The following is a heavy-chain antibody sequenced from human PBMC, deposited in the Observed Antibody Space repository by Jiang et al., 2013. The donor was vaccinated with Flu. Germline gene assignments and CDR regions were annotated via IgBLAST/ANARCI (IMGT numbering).Heavy chain of an antibody. J-gene: IGHJ4*02. V-gene: IGHV1-46*01. CDR2: INPYGDGT. Sequence: AEVKKPGASVKVSCKASGFTFSSYYMVWVRQAPGQGLEWMGIINPYGDGTTYAQKFQGRVTMTRDTSTSTVYMEISSLRSEDTAMYHCARDSSRDYYGSGTYDFRGQGTLVTVSS. CDR3: ARDSSRDYYGSGTYDF. CDR1: GFTFSSYY. D-gene: IGHD3-10*01.